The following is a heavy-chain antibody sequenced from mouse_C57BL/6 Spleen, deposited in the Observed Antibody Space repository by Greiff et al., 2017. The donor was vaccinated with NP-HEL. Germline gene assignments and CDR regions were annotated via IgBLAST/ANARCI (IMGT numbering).Heavy chain of an antibody. CDR3: ARETAQAGAY. D-gene: IGHD3-2*02. CDR2: IYPGDGDT. Sequence: QVQLKESGAELVKPGASVKISCKASGYAFSSYWMNWVKQRPGKGLEWIGQIYPGDGDTNYNGKFKGKATLTADKSSSTAYMQLSSLTSEDSAVYFCARETAQAGAYWGQGTLVTVSA. J-gene: IGHJ3*01. CDR1: GYAFSSYW. V-gene: IGHV1-80*01.